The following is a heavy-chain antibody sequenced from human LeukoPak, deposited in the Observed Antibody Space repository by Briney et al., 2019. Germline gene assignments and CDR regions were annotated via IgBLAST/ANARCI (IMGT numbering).Heavy chain of an antibody. D-gene: IGHD3-10*01. CDR3: ARDGYYYGSGSFVDY. CDR1: GYTFTGHY. J-gene: IGHJ4*02. V-gene: IGHV1-2*02. Sequence: ASVKVSCKASGYTFTGHYIHWVRQALGQGLEWMGWINPNSGSTNYAQKFQGRVTMTRDTSISIAYMELTRLRSDDTAVFYCARDGYYYGSGSFVDYWGQGTLVTVSS. CDR2: INPNSGST.